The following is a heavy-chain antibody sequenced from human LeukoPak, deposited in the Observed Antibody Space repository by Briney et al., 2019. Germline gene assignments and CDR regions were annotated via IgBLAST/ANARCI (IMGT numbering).Heavy chain of an antibody. CDR2: ISAYNGNT. V-gene: IGHV1-18*01. CDR1: GYTFTSYG. CDR3: ARDSYYDSSGEFDY. J-gene: IGHJ4*02. Sequence: GASVKVSCKASGYTFTSYGISWVRQAPGQGLEWMGWISAYNGNTNYAQKLQGRVTMATDTSTSTAYMELRSLRSDDTAVYYCARDSYYDSSGEFDYWGQGTQVTVSS. D-gene: IGHD3-22*01.